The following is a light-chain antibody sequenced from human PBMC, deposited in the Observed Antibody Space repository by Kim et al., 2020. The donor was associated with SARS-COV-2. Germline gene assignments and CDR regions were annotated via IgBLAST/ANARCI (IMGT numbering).Light chain of an antibody. CDR1: RSNIGSNT. Sequence: GQRFTISCSGSRSNIGSNTVNWYQQVPGTAPKLLIFNKSRRPSGVPDRFSGSKSDTSASLVISGLQSEDEADYYCATWDDTLEGPVFGGGTQLTVL. CDR2: NKS. CDR3: ATWDDTLEGPV. J-gene: IGLJ2*01. V-gene: IGLV1-44*01.